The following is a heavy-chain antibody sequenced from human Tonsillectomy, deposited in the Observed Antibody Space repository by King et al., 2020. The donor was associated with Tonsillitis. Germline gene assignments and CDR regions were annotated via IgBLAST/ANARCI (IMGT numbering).Heavy chain of an antibody. CDR2: IYYSASA. CDR1: GGSTSSYY. D-gene: IGHD6-19*01. Sequence: QLQESGPGLVKPSETPSLNCTVSGGSTSSYYWSWIRQPPGKGLEWIGYIYYSASATYNPSLRSRVTISVDTSKNQFSLTLRSVTAADTAVYYCARARGYSSAERWFDPWGQGTLVTVSS. V-gene: IGHV4-59*08. CDR3: ARARGYSSAERWFDP. J-gene: IGHJ5*02.